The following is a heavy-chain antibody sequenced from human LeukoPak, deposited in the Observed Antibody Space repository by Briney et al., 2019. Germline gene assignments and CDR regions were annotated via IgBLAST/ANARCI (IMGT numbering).Heavy chain of an antibody. J-gene: IGHJ4*02. CDR3: ARDPDGQQLENY. D-gene: IGHD6-13*01. V-gene: IGHV3-7*01. CDR2: IRQDGNEI. CDR1: GFSFRSYW. Sequence: GGSLRLSCAASGFSFRSYWMSWVRQAPGKGLEWVANIRQDGNEIYYADSVKGRFTISRDNAKNSLYLQMNILRAEDTAVYYCARDPDGQQLENYWGQGTLVTVSS.